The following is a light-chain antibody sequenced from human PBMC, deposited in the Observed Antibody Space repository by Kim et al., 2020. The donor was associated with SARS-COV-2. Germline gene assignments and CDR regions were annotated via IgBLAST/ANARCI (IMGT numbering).Light chain of an antibody. J-gene: IGKJ3*01. Sequence: PGERATLSCRASQSVSSSYLAWYQQKPGQAPRLLIYGASSRATGIPDRFSGSGSGTDFTLTISRLEPEDFAVYYCQQYGSSLGFTFGPGTKVDIK. CDR2: GAS. CDR3: QQYGSSLGFT. V-gene: IGKV3-20*01. CDR1: QSVSSSY.